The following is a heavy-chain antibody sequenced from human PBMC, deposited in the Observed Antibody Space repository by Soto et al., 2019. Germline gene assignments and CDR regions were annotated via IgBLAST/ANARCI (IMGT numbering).Heavy chain of an antibody. CDR1: GFSLTASGVG. CDR2: IYWDDSK. Sequence: QITLKESGPTLVKPTQTLTLTCTFSGFSLTASGVGVAWVRQPPGKALEWLAIIYWDDSKLYSSSLKSRLTFPKDTSKNQVVLSMTNMDPVDTATYYCVHRGQQLWGAFDIWGQGTMVTVSS. D-gene: IGHD6-13*01. CDR3: VHRGQQLWGAFDI. J-gene: IGHJ3*02. V-gene: IGHV2-5*02.